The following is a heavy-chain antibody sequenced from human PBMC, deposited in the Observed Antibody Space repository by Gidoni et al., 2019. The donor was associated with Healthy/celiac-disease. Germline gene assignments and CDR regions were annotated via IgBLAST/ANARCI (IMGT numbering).Heavy chain of an antibody. CDR3: ASEAVAGHFDY. V-gene: IGHV3-48*04. J-gene: IGHJ4*02. CDR1: GFTFSSYS. CDR2: ISRSSSTI. Sequence: EVQLVESGGGLVQPGGSLRLSCAASGFTFSSYSMNWVRQAPGKGLEWVSYISRSSSTIYYADSVKGRFTISRDNAKNSLYLQMNSLRAEDTAVYYCASEAVAGHFDYWGQGTLVTVSS. D-gene: IGHD6-19*01.